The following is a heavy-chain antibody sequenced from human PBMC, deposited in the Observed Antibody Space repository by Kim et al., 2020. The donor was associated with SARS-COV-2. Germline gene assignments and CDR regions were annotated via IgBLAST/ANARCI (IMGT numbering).Heavy chain of an antibody. CDR2: ISGSGGST. CDR1: GFTFSSYA. D-gene: IGHD3-3*01. J-gene: IGHJ4*02. V-gene: IGHV3-23*01. Sequence: GGSLRLSCAASGFTFSSYAMSWVRQAPGKGLEWVSAISGSGGSTYYADSVKGRFTISRDNSKNTLYLQMNSLRAEDTAVYYCAKRVDDFWSGYGYYFDYWGQGTLVTVSS. CDR3: AKRVDDFWSGYGYYFDY.